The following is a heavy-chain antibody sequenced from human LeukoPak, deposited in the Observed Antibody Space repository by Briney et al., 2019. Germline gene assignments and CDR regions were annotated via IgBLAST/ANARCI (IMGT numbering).Heavy chain of an antibody. D-gene: IGHD4-17*01. Sequence: QPGGSLRLSCAASGFTFSSYAMHWVRQAPGKGLEWVAVISYDGSNKYYADSVKGRFTISRDNSKNTLYLQMNSLRAEDTALYYCAKKGLYGDYEADWGQGTLVTVSS. CDR2: ISYDGSNK. V-gene: IGHV3-30-3*02. CDR1: GFTFSSYA. CDR3: AKKGLYGDYEAD. J-gene: IGHJ4*02.